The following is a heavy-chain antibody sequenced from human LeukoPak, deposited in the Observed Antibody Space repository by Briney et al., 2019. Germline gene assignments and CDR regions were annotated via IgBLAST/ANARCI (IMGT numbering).Heavy chain of an antibody. CDR2: IKQDGSEK. D-gene: IGHD3-10*01. J-gene: IGHJ6*02. CDR1: GFTFSSYW. V-gene: IGHV3-7*05. Sequence: GGSLRLSCAASGFTFSSYWMSWVRQAPGKGLEWVANIKQDGSEKYYVDSVKGRFTISRDNGKNSLSLQMNSLRAEDTAVYYCARITDYYGMDVWGQGTTVTVSS. CDR3: ARITDYYGMDV.